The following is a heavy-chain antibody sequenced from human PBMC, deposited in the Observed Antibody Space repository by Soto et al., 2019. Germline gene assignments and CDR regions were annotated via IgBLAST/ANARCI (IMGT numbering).Heavy chain of an antibody. D-gene: IGHD4-17*01. CDR3: ARCPHYGGNVDY. J-gene: IGHJ4*02. V-gene: IGHV4-61*01. Sequence: QVQLQESGPGLVKPSETLSLTCTVSGASVSSGSYYWSWIRQPPGKGLEWIGYIYYSGSTNYNPSLKSRVTISVDTSKNQFSLKLSSVTAADTAVYYCARCPHYGGNVDYWGQGTLVTVSS. CDR2: IYYSGST. CDR1: GASVSSGSYY.